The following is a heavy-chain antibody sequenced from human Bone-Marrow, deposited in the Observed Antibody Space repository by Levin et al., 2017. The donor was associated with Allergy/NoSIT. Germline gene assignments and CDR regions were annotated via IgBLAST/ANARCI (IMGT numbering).Heavy chain of an antibody. CDR2: ISGPSSEI. Sequence: SCAGSGFNFKTYSMNWVRQAPGKGLQWVASISGPSSEIFYADSAKGRFAISRDNAKNSVFLEMNRLRAEDTAVYYCARDRSSSAYFRDDAFDVWGQGTMVSVSA. J-gene: IGHJ3*01. D-gene: IGHD3-22*01. CDR1: GFNFKTYS. CDR3: ARDRSSSAYFRDDAFDV. V-gene: IGHV3-21*01.